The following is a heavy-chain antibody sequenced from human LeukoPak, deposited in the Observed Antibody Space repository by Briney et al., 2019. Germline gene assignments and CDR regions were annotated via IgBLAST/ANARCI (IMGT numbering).Heavy chain of an antibody. CDR1: RYTLTELS. CDR2: FDPEDGET. V-gene: IGHV1-24*01. D-gene: IGHD1-1*01. CDR3: AKGPYTTGTQGY. J-gene: IGHJ4*02. Sequence: GSSVPVSCQLSRYTLTELSMHWVRQAPAKRREGMGGFDPEDGETIYGQKFQGRVTMTEDTSTDTAYMELSSLRSEDTAVYYCAKGPYTTGTQGYWGQGTLVTVSS.